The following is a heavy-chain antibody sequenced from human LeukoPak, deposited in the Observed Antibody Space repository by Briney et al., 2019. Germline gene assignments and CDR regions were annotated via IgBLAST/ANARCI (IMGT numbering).Heavy chain of an antibody. CDR1: GASISSSRSF. Sequence: SETLSLTCTVSGASISSSRSFWGWIRQPPGKGLEWIVSIFSGGNTYYNPSLNSRVSISIDTSKNQYSLRLSSVTAADTAFYFCARPQLGSSAGYVDYWGQGILVTVSS. D-gene: IGHD3-9*01. V-gene: IGHV4-39*01. CDR2: IFSGGNT. CDR3: ARPQLGSSAGYVDY. J-gene: IGHJ4*02.